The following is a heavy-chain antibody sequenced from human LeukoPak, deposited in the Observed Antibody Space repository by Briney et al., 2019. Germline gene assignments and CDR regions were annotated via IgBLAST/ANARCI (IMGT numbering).Heavy chain of an antibody. J-gene: IGHJ4*02. CDR3: ARGLKAFDY. V-gene: IGHV3-48*03. CDR1: GFTFSSYE. Sequence: PGGSLRLSCAASGFTFSSYEMNWVRQAPGKGLEWVSYISSSGSTIYYADSVKGRFTIPRDNAKNSLYLQMNSLRAEDTAVYYCARGLKAFDYWGQGTLVTVSS. CDR2: ISSSGSTI.